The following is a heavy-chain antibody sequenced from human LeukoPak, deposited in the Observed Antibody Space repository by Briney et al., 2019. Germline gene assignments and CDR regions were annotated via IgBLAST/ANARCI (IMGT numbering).Heavy chain of an antibody. CDR3: ASSYSGYDDFDY. J-gene: IGHJ4*02. Sequence: PSETLSLTCAVYGGSFSGYYWSWIRQPPGKGLEWIGEINHSGSTYYNPSLKSRVTISVDRSENQFSLKLSSVTAADTAVYYCASSYSGYDDFDYWGQGTLVTVSS. V-gene: IGHV4-34*01. CDR1: GGSFSGYY. CDR2: INHSGST. D-gene: IGHD5-12*01.